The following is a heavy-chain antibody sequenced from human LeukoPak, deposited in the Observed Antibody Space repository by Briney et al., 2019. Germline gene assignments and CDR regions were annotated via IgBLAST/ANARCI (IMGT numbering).Heavy chain of an antibody. CDR3: AKDPYAIAAAGSHFDY. CDR1: GGSISSSSYY. V-gene: IGHV4-39*02. D-gene: IGHD6-13*01. Sequence: SETLSLTCTVSGGSISSSSYYRGWIRQPPGKGLEWIGSIYYSGSTYYNPSLKSRVTISVDTSKNQFSLKLSSVTAADTAVYYCAKDPYAIAAAGSHFDYWGQGTLVTVSS. CDR2: IYYSGST. J-gene: IGHJ4*02.